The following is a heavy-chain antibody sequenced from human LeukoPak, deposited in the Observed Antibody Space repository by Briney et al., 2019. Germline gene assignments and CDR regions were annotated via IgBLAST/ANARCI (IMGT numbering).Heavy chain of an antibody. CDR1: GFTVSSNY. J-gene: IGHJ2*01. CDR3: TSLPYDSSGYHHWYFDL. CDR2: IRSKANSYAT. Sequence: GGSLRLSCAASGFTVSSNYMSWVRQASGKGLEWVGRIRSKANSYATAYAASVKGRFTISRDDSKNTAYLQMNSLKTEDTAVYYCTSLPYDSSGYHHWYFDLWGRGTLVTVSS. V-gene: IGHV3-73*01. D-gene: IGHD3-22*01.